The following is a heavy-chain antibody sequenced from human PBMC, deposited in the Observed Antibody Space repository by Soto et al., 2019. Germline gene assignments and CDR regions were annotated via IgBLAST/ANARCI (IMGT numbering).Heavy chain of an antibody. CDR3: AAVLTYYYGSGRYSGYGMDV. D-gene: IGHD3-10*01. Sequence: SVKVSCKASGFTFTSSAVQWVRQARGQRLEWIGWIVVDSGNTKYAQKFQERVTITRDMSTSTAYMELSSLRSEDTAVYYCAAVLTYYYGSGRYSGYGMDVWGQGTTVTV. J-gene: IGHJ6*02. V-gene: IGHV1-58*01. CDR1: GFTFTSSA. CDR2: IVVDSGNT.